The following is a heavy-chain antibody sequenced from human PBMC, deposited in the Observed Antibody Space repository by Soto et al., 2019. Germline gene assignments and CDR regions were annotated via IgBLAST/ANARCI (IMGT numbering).Heavy chain of an antibody. J-gene: IGHJ4*02. CDR1: VYTFTSYA. D-gene: IGHD3-22*01. CDR2: INAGNGNT. CDR3: ARDIFGYYYDSSGYYYDY. Sequence: XSVKGSCKASVYTFTSYAMHWVRQAPGQSLEWMGWINAGNGNTKYSQKFQGRATITRDTSASTAYMERSSLRSEDTAVYYCARDIFGYYYDSSGYYYDYWGQGTLVTVSS. V-gene: IGHV1-3*01.